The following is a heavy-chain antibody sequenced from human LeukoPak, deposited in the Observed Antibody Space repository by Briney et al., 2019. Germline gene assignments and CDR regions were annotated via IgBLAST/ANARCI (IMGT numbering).Heavy chain of an antibody. CDR1: GFIVSNKY. D-gene: IGHD3-22*01. J-gene: IGHJ4*02. V-gene: IGHV3-53*01. CDR3: ARASHGDSSGSYFYYFDY. Sequence: GGSLRLSCAASGFIVSNKYMSWVRQAPGKGLECVSAVYSDGSTYYADSVKGRFTISRDNSKNTLYLQMNSSRAEDTAVYYCARASHGDSSGSYFYYFDYWGQGTLVTVSS. CDR2: VYSDGST.